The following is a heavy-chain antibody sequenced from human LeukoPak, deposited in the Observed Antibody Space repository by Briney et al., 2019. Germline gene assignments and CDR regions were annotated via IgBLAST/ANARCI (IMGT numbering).Heavy chain of an antibody. CDR3: AKGLRGGTVVNLDY. CDR2: ISGSGETT. V-gene: IGHV3-23*01. J-gene: IGHJ4*02. Sequence: GGSLRLSCAASGFTFSNYAMSWVRQAPGKGLEWVSGISGSGETTYYADSVKGRFTISRDNAKNTLHLQMNSARAEDTAVYYCAKGLRGGTVVNLDYWGQGTLVTVSS. D-gene: IGHD4-23*01. CDR1: GFTFSNYA.